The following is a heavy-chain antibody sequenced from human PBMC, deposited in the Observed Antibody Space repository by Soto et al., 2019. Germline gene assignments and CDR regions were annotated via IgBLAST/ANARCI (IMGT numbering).Heavy chain of an antibody. CDR2: MYYSGSP. D-gene: IGHD4-17*01. J-gene: IGHJ4*02. CDR1: GGSLNSGGYY. CDR3: ARGNYGDPNSFDY. V-gene: IGHV4-31*11. Sequence: QVQLQESGPGLVKPSQTLSLTCAVSGGSLNSGGYYWSWIRQRPGKGLEWIGYMYYSGSPYYNPSLRSRLAMLVDSSKNHFTLKLSSVTAADTAVYYCARGNYGDPNSFDYWGQGILVTVSS.